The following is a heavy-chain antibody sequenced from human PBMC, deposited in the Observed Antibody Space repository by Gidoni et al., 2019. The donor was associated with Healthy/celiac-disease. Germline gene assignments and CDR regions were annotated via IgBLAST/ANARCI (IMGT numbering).Heavy chain of an antibody. J-gene: IGHJ3*02. CDR1: GFTFSSYG. D-gene: IGHD3-22*01. CDR3: AKDLFLPAGGWLDPDAFDI. Sequence: QVQLVESGGGVVQPGRSLRLSCAASGFTFSSYGMHWVRQAPGKGLEWVAVISYDGSNKYYADSVKGRFTISRDNSKNTLYLQMNSLRAEDTAVYYCAKDLFLPAGGWLDPDAFDIWGQGTMVTVSS. V-gene: IGHV3-30*18. CDR2: ISYDGSNK.